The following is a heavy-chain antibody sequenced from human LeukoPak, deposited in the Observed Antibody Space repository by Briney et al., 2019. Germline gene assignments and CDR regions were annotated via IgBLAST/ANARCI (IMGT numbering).Heavy chain of an antibody. D-gene: IGHD3-3*02. CDR2: IYYSGST. CDR3: ARHIRGLLRGPPPV. J-gene: IGHJ6*04. CDR1: GGSMIRTDYY. V-gene: IGHV4-39*01. Sequence: SETLSLTCTVSGGSMIRTDYYWGWIRQPPGKGLEWIGSIYYSGSTYYNPSLKSRVTISADTSKNQFSLKLSSVTAADTAVYYCARHIRGLLRGPPPVWGKGTTVTVSS.